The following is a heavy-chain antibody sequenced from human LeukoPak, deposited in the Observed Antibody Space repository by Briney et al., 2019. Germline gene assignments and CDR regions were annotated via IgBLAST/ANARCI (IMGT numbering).Heavy chain of an antibody. CDR3: ARQPPYCSTTSCYFDF. CDR2: IYPGDSDT. D-gene: IGHD2-2*01. V-gene: IGHV5-51*01. CDR1: GYSFTSYW. J-gene: IGHJ4*02. Sequence: GESLMISCEGSGYSFTSYWIGWVRQMAGKGRQWMGIIYPGDSDTRYSPSFQGQVTISADKSINTAYLQWSSLKASDTAMYYCARQPPYCSTTSCYFDFWGQGTLVTVSS.